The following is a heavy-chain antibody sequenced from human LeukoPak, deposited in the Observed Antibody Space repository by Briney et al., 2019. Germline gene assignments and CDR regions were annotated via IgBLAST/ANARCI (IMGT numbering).Heavy chain of an antibody. CDR3: APRIAAAGPFDY. V-gene: IGHV4-34*08. D-gene: IGHD6-13*01. CDR1: GFTFNIYA. CDR2: INHSGST. J-gene: IGHJ4*02. Sequence: GSLRLSCAASGFTFNIYAMNWVRQPPGKGLEWIGEINHSGSTNYNPSLKSRVTISVDTSKNQFSLKLSSVTAADTAVYYCAPRIAAAGPFDYWGQGTLVTVSS.